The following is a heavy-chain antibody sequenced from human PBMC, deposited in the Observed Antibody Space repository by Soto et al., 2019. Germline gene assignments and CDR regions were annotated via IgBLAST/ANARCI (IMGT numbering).Heavy chain of an antibody. V-gene: IGHV3-48*03. J-gene: IGHJ4*02. D-gene: IGHD3-10*01. CDR1: GCTFSRFE. Sequence: PGGSLRLSCAASGCTFSRFELHWVRQAPGKGLEWISYISSSGSTAYYASSVEGRFTISRDNANNSVYLQMDSLRAEDTALYYCTRAAWFPYLSFYWGQGALATVSS. CDR2: ISSSGSTA. CDR3: TRAAWFPYLSFY.